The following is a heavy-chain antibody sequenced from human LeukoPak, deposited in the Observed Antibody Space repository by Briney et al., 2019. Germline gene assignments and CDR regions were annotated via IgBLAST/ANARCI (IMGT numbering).Heavy chain of an antibody. D-gene: IGHD3-10*01. CDR1: GYTFTGYY. V-gene: IGHV1-2*02. J-gene: IGHJ4*02. CDR2: INPNSGGT. Sequence: GASVKVSCKASGYTFTGYYMHWVRQAPGQGLEWMGWINPNSGGTNYAQKFQGRVTMTRDTSISTAYMELRSLRSDDTAVYYCARGHFPGYYGSGSSLLSYWGQGTLVTVSS. CDR3: ARGHFPGYYGSGSSLLSY.